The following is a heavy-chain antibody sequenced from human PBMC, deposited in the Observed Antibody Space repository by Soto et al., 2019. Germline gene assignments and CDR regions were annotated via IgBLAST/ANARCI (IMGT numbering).Heavy chain of an antibody. CDR1: GFIFRSYA. CDR3: ARAFSGSYPNFDY. D-gene: IGHD1-26*01. Sequence: GGSLRLSCLASGFIFRSYAMHWVRQAPGKGLEWVAVITYDGANGYYADSVRGQFAISRDNSKSTLFLQMNSLRPEDTAVYYCARAFSGSYPNFDYWGQGTLVTVSS. CDR2: ITYDGANG. V-gene: IGHV3-30*09. J-gene: IGHJ4*02.